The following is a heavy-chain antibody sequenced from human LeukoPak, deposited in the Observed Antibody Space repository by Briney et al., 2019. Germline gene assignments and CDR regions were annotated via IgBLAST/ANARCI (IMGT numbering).Heavy chain of an antibody. V-gene: IGHV1-2*06. D-gene: IGHD6-19*01. Sequence: GASVKVCCKASGYTFTGYYMHWVRQAPGQGLEWMGRINPNSGGTNYAQKFQGRVTMTRDTTISTAYMELSRLRSDDTAVYYCARVEGAVAGDDYWGQGTLVTVSS. CDR1: GYTFTGYY. CDR2: INPNSGGT. CDR3: ARVEGAVAGDDY. J-gene: IGHJ4*02.